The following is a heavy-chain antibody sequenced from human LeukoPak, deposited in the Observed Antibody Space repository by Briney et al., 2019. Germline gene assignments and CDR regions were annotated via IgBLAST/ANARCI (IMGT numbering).Heavy chain of an antibody. CDR3: ARDGYDLSTPIDWFDP. Sequence: GGSLRLSCAASGFTFSSYSMNWVRQAPGKGLEWASSISSSSSYIYYADSVKGRFTISRDNAKNSLYLQMNSLRAEDTAVYYCARDGYDLSTPIDWFDPWGQGTLVTVSS. CDR2: ISSSSSYI. D-gene: IGHD5-12*01. J-gene: IGHJ5*02. V-gene: IGHV3-21*01. CDR1: GFTFSSYS.